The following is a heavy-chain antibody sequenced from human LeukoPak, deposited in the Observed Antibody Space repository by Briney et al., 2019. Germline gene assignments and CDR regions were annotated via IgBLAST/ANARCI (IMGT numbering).Heavy chain of an antibody. CDR3: PRTRLGVYYYYYYMDV. Sequence: PSETLSLTXAVYGGSFSGYYWSWIRQPPGKGLEWIGEINHSGSTNYNPSLKSRVTISVDTSKNQFSLKLSSVTAADTAVYYCPRTRLGVYYYYYYMDVWGKGTTVTVSS. CDR2: INHSGST. D-gene: IGHD3-16*01. CDR1: GGSFSGYY. V-gene: IGHV4-34*01. J-gene: IGHJ6*03.